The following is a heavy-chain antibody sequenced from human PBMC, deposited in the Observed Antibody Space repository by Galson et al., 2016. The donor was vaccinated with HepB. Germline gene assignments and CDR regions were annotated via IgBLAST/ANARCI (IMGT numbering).Heavy chain of an antibody. V-gene: IGHV3-23*01. CDR3: AKRGAAADTLPYYYALDF. Sequence: SLRLSCAASGFSVSGKYMSWARQAPGKGLEWVAAIRDSGVVTYYAGSVKGRFTISRDNHKNTLYLQMNSLRAEDTAVYYCAKRGAAADTLPYYYALDFWSQGTTVTVSS. D-gene: IGHD6-13*01. J-gene: IGHJ6*02. CDR2: IRDSGVVT. CDR1: GFSVSGKY.